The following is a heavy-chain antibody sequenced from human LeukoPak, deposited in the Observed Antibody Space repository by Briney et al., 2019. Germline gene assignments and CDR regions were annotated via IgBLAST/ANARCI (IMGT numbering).Heavy chain of an antibody. J-gene: IGHJ4*02. CDR2: ISYDGSNK. V-gene: IGHV3-30-3*01. D-gene: IGHD3-22*01. CDR1: GFTFSSYA. Sequence: SGRSLRLSCAASGFTFSSYAMHWVRQAPGKGLEWVAVISYDGSNKYYADSVKRRFTISRDNSKYTLYLQMNSLRADYTAVYYCSRDLSDYYDSSGYLLWGRGTLVSVSS. CDR3: SRDLSDYYDSSGYLL.